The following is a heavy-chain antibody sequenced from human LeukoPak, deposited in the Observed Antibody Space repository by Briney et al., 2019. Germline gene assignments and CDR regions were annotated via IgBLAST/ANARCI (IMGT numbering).Heavy chain of an antibody. J-gene: IGHJ4*02. Sequence: SETLSLTCTVSGGFISSYYWTWIRQPAGKGLEWIGRIYPSGSTNYNPSPKSRVTMSVDTSKNQFSLKLNSVTAADTAAYYCAKENSGSYRQFDYWGQGTLVTVSS. D-gene: IGHD1-26*01. CDR1: GGFISSYY. CDR2: IYPSGST. V-gene: IGHV4-4*07. CDR3: AKENSGSYRQFDY.